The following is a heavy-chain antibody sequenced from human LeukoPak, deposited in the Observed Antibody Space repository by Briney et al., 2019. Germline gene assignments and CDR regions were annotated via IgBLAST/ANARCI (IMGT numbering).Heavy chain of an antibody. CDR1: GGSISSYY. V-gene: IGHV4-4*07. CDR3: ARDRALYGGKDYYYGMDV. D-gene: IGHD4/OR15-4a*01. Sequence: SETLSLTCTVSGGSISSYYWSWIRQPAGKGLEWIGRIYTSGSTNYNPSLKSRVTMSVDTSKNQFSLKLSSVTAADTAVYYCARDRALYGGKDYYYGMDVWGQGTTVTVSS. CDR2: IYTSGST. J-gene: IGHJ6*02.